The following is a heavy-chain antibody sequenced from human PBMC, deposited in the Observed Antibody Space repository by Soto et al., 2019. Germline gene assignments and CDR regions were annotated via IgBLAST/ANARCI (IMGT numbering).Heavy chain of an antibody. CDR3: GKDISPGGMDV. J-gene: IGHJ6*04. CDR1: GSSLQDYA. V-gene: IGHV3-9*01. Sequence: EVQLVESGGGLVQPGGSLRLSCVGSGSSLQDYAMHWVRQAPGKGLEWVSGIYYNSNRIDYADSVKGRFTISRDNARNSLYLQMNSLRTEDTPFYYCGKDISPGGMDVWGRGIMVTVSS. CDR2: IYYNSNRI.